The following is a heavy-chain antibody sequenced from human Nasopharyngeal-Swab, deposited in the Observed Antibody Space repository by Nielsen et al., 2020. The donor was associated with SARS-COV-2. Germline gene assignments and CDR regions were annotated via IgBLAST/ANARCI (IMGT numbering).Heavy chain of an antibody. V-gene: IGHV4-30-4*02. J-gene: IGHJ3*02. CDR1: GGSISSGDYY. CDR2: IYYSGST. D-gene: IGHD5-24*01. Sequence: SETLSLTCTVSGGSISSGDYYWSWIRQPPGKGLEWIGYIYYSGSTYYNPSLKSRVTISVDTSKNQFSLKLSSVTAADTAVYYCARVDGYHAFEIWGQGTMVTVSS. CDR3: ARVDGYHAFEI.